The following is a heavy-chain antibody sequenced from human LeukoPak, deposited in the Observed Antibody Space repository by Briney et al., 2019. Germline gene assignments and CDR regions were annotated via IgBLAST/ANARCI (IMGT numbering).Heavy chain of an antibody. CDR1: GGSFSGYY. CDR3: ARRRSGPTEGIDY. D-gene: IGHD6-19*01. J-gene: IGHJ4*02. V-gene: IGHV3-21*01. CDR2: ISSSSSYI. Sequence: ETLSLTCAVYGGSFSGYYWSWIRQPPGKGLEWVSSISSSSSYIYYADSVKGRFTISRDNAKNSLYLQMNSLRAEDTAVYYCARRRSGPTEGIDYWGQGTLVTVSS.